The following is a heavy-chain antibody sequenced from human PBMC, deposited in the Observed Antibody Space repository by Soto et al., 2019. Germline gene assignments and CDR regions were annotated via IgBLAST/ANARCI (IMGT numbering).Heavy chain of an antibody. J-gene: IGHJ6*02. V-gene: IGHV3-30*18. Sequence: QVQLVESGGGVVQPGRSLRLSCAASGFTFSSYGMHWVRQAPGKGLEWVAVISYDGSNKYYADSVKGRFTISRDNSQNTLYLQMSSLRAEDTAVYYCVKDGSSGWPYYYGMDVGGQGATITVSS. CDR2: ISYDGSNK. D-gene: IGHD6-19*01. CDR3: VKDGSSGWPYYYGMDV. CDR1: GFTFSSYG.